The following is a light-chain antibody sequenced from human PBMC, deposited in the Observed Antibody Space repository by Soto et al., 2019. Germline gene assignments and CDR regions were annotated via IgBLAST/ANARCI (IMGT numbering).Light chain of an antibody. V-gene: IGLV6-57*04. CDR1: SGSIASHY. CDR3: QSYDSSTPVV. CDR2: EDN. J-gene: IGLJ2*01. Sequence: NFMLTQPHSVSESPGKTVTISCTRSSGSIASHYVQWYQQRPGSAPTTVIYEDNQRPSGVPDRFSGSIDSSSNSASLTISGLKTEDEADYYCQSYDSSTPVVFGGGTQLTVL.